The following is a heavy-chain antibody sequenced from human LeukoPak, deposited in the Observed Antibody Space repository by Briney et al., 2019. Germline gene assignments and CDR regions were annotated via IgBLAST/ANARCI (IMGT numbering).Heavy chain of an antibody. CDR2: ISHSGTT. D-gene: IGHD3-16*01. V-gene: IGHV4-38-2*01. Sequence: SETLSLTCAVSGYSISSGYYWGWIRQPPGKGLEWIGTISHSGTTFYNTSLKSRVTMSADTSKNQFSLKLNSVTAADTAVYYFARVWAEDPKRAFDTWGQGTMVTVSS. CDR3: ARVWAEDPKRAFDT. J-gene: IGHJ3*02. CDR1: GYSISSGYY.